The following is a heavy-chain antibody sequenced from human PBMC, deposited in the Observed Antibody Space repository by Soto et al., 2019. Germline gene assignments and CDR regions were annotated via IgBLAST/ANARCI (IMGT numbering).Heavy chain of an antibody. J-gene: IGHJ4*02. D-gene: IGHD3-10*01. CDR3: ARLQYYYTSGSSLYYFDY. CDR2: IYHSGST. Sequence: SETLSLTCAVSGGSISGSNWWSWVRQPPGKGLGWIGEIYHSGSTTYNPSLKSRVTISVDKSKNQFSLKLVSVTAADTAVYYCARLQYYYTSGSSLYYFDYWGQGALVTVSS. V-gene: IGHV4-4*02. CDR1: GGSISGSNW.